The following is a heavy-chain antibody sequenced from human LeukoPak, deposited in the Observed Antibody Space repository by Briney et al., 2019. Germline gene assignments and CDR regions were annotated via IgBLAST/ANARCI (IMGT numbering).Heavy chain of an antibody. CDR2: ISGGSSYI. CDR1: GFTFSTYI. V-gene: IGHV3-21*04. CDR3: AKDLSRAVAADWFDP. J-gene: IGHJ5*02. Sequence: GSLRLSCAASGFTFSTYIMNWVRQAPGKGLEWVASISGGSSYIYYADSVKGRFTISRDNSKNTLYLQMTNLRAADTAVYYCAKDLSRAVAADWFDPWDQGSLVTVSS. D-gene: IGHD6-19*01.